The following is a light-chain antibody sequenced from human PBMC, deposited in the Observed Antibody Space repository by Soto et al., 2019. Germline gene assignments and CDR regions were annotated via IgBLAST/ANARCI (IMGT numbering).Light chain of an antibody. V-gene: IGLV2-14*01. J-gene: IGLJ1*01. CDR3: SSYTGSSTYV. CDR2: DVS. Sequence: QSALTQPASVSGSPGQSITISCTGTSSYVGGYNYVSWYQQYPGKAPKLMIYDVSNRPSGVSNRFSGSKSGNTASLTISGLQAEDESDYYCSSYTGSSTYVFGTGTKVTVL. CDR1: SSYVGGYNY.